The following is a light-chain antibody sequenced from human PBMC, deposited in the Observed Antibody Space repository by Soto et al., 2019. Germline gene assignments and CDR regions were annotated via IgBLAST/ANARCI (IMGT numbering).Light chain of an antibody. V-gene: IGKV1-39*01. CDR1: QSISSY. J-gene: IGKJ2*01. CDR3: QQSYSTRYT. Sequence: DIQMTQSPSSLSASVGDRVTITCRASQSISSYLNWYQQKPGKAPKLLIYAASSLQSGVPSRFSGSGSGTDSTLTISSLQPEAFATYYCQQSYSTRYTFGQGTKLEIK. CDR2: AAS.